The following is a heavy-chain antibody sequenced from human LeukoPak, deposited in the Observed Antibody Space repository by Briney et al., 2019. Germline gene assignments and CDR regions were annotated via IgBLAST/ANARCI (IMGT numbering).Heavy chain of an antibody. CDR3: ARHTLYGSGSYYVYYFDY. CDR1: GYTFTSYG. D-gene: IGHD3-10*01. CDR2: ISSYNGNT. V-gene: IGHV1-18*01. Sequence: ASVKVSCKASGYTFTSYGISWVRQAPGQGLEWMGWISSYNGNTNYAQKLQGRVTMTTDTSTSSAYMELRSLRSDDTAVYYCARHTLYGSGSYYVYYFDYWGQGTLVTVSS. J-gene: IGHJ4*02.